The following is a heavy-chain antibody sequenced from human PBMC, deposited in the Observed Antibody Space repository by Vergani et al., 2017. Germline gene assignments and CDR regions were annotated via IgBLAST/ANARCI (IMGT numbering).Heavy chain of an antibody. D-gene: IGHD1-26*01. CDR1: GFSLNTRGVS. CDR2: MYWNDDQ. J-gene: IGHJ6*03. CDR3: VDRETECGATGCVYPFYYGYYMDV. V-gene: IGHV2-5*04. Sequence: QITLKESGPTLVNPTQTLTLTCTFSGFSLNTRGVSVAWIRQPPGKALDWLALMYWNDDQHYSPSLNNRVTITKDTSKNQVVLTMTNMDYVDTGTYYFVDRETECGATGCVYPFYYGYYMDVWGKGTMVTVSS.